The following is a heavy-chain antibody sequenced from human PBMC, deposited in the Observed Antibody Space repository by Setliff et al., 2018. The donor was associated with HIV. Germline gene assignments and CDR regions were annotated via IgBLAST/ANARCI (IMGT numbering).Heavy chain of an antibody. J-gene: IGHJ4*02. CDR3: ARFSTGYALFDY. D-gene: IGHD3-9*01. V-gene: IGHV3-15*01. CDR1: GFTFTNAW. Sequence: LRLSCAASGFTFTNAWMSWVRQAPGKGLEWVGRIQSKTDGESTDYAAPVKGRFTISRDYSKNTLFLQMNSLKAEDTAMYYCARFSTGYALFDYWGQGVLVTVSS. CDR2: IQSKTDGEST.